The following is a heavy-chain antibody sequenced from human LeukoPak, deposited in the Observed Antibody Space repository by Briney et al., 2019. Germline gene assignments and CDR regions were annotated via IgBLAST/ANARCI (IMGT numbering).Heavy chain of an antibody. V-gene: IGHV4-4*07. CDR2: IYTSGST. CDR3: ARSIAVAGKVNYFDY. CDR1: GGSISSYY. D-gene: IGHD6-19*01. Sequence: SETLSLTCTVSGGSISSYYWSWIRQPAGKGLEWIGQIYTSGSTNYNPSLKSRVTMSVDTSKNQFSLKLSSVTDADTTVYYCARSIAVAGKVNYFDYWGQGTLVTVSS. J-gene: IGHJ4*02.